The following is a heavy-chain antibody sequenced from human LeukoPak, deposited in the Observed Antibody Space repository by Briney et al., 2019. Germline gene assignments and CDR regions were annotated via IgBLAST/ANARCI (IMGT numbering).Heavy chain of an antibody. V-gene: IGHV3-30*03. J-gene: IGHJ4*02. CDR1: GFTFSRHG. CDR2: ISNDRSRK. D-gene: IGHD3-3*01. CDR3: ARDRAWNYFDY. Sequence: GGSLRLSCAPSGFTFSRHGMHWVRQAPGKGLEWVAIISNDRSRKYYAHSVEGRFTISRDNSKNTLYLQMDSLRAEDTAVYYCARDRAWNYFDYWGQGTLVTVSS.